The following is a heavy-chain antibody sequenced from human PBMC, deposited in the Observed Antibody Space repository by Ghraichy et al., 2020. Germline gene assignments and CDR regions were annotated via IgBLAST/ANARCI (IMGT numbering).Heavy chain of an antibody. CDR2: INPSGGST. V-gene: IGHV1-46*01. Sequence: ASVKVSCKASGYTFTSYYMHWVRQAPGQGLEWMGIINPSGGSTSYAQKFQGRVTMTRDTSTSTVYMELSSLRSEDTAVYYCARWPPHGSGYSYYYYGTDVWGQGTTVTVSS. CDR1: GYTFTSYY. D-gene: IGHD3-22*01. CDR3: ARWPPHGSGYSYYYYGTDV. J-gene: IGHJ6*02.